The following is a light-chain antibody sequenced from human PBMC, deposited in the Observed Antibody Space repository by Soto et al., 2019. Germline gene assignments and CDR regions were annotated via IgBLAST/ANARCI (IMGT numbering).Light chain of an antibody. V-gene: IGLV2-8*01. CDR1: SSDVGAYNY. CDR2: EVT. J-gene: IGLJ1*01. Sequence: QSALTQPPSASGSPGQSVTISCTGTSSDVGAYNYVSWFQQHPGKAPKLMIYEVTKRPSGVPDRFSGSKSGNTASLTVSGLQAEDEDDYYCSSYVASNNNYVFGTGTKLTVL. CDR3: SSYVASNNNYV.